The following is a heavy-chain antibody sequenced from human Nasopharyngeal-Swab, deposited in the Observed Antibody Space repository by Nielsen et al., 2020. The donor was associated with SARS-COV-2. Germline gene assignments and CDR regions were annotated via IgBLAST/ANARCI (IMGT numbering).Heavy chain of an antibody. V-gene: IGHV3-48*03. CDR3: AREVAGMDH. CDR2: ISSSGSTV. J-gene: IGHJ4*02. Sequence: GEALKISCAASGFTFSSYEMNWVRQAPGKGLEWVSYISSSGSTVYYADSVKGRFTISRDNARNSLYLQMNSLRDEDTAVYYCAREVAGMDHWGQGTPVTVSS. CDR1: GFTFSSYE. D-gene: IGHD6-19*01.